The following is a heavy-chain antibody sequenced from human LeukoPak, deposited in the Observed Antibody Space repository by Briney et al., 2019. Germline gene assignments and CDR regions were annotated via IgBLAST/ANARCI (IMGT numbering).Heavy chain of an antibody. V-gene: IGHV4-4*02. D-gene: IGHD6-19*01. CDR2: VYYSGST. CDR1: GGSINNNKW. CDR3: TGDEPDHNSGWSMDV. J-gene: IGHJ6*02. Sequence: SETLSLTCVVSGGSINNNKWWSWVRQPPGKGLEWIGDVYYSGSTNYNPSLRSRVTMSVDKSKNQFSLKLNSVTAADTAVYYCTGDEPDHNSGWSMDVWGQGTTVTVSS.